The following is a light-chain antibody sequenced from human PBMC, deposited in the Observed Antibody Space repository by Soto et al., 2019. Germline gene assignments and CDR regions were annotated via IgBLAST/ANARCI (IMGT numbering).Light chain of an antibody. V-gene: IGKV1-39*01. CDR3: QKSYSTPLN. CDR1: QSISSY. J-gene: IGKJ5*01. CDR2: AAS. Sequence: GDTVTITCRASQSISSYLNWYQQKPGKAPKLLIYAASSLQSGVPSRFSGSGSGTDFTLTISSLQPEDFATYYCQKSYSTPLNCGQGTRREIK.